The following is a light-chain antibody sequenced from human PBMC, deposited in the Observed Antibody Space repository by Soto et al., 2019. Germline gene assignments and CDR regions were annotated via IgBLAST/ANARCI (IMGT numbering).Light chain of an antibody. J-gene: IGKJ1*01. CDR1: QSVSSNY. Sequence: EIVLTQSPGTLSLSPGERATLSCRASQSVSSNYVAWYQHKPGQAPRRLIYGASSRATGIPDRFSGRGSGTDFTLTISRLEPEDFAVFYCQQYGSSPLTFGQGTKVDIK. CDR2: GAS. V-gene: IGKV3-20*01. CDR3: QQYGSSPLT.